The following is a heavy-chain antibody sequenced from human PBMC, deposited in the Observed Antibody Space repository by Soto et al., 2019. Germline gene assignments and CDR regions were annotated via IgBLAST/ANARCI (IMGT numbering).Heavy chain of an antibody. J-gene: IGHJ6*03. CDR2: ISSSSSYI. CDR1: GFTFSSYS. V-gene: IGHV3-21*01. Sequence: GGSLRLSCAASGFTFSSYSMNWVRQAPGKGLEWVSSISSSSSYIYYADSVKGRFTISRDNAKNSLYLQMNSLRAEDTAVYYCARAQREAASHMYYYYYYMDVWGKGTTVTVSS. D-gene: IGHD6-13*01. CDR3: ARAQREAASHMYYYYYYMDV.